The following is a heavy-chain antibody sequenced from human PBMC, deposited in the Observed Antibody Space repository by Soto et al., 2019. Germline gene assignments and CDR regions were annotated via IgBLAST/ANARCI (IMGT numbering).Heavy chain of an antibody. J-gene: IGHJ6*02. CDR1: GFTFSSYS. CDR2: ISSSSSTI. CDR3: AVVPAANGHYGMDA. V-gene: IGHV3-48*01. D-gene: IGHD2-2*01. Sequence: EVQLVESGGGLVQPGGSLRLSCAASGFTFSSYSMNWVRQAPGKGLEWVLYISSSSSTIYYADSVKGRFTISRDNANNSLYLPMNSLRAEDTAVYYCAVVPAANGHYGMDAWGQGTTVTVSS.